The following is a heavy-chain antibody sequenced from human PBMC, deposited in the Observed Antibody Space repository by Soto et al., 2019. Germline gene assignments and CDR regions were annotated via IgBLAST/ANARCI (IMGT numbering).Heavy chain of an antibody. J-gene: IGHJ4*02. CDR3: ASAAVTGTAGLDF. V-gene: IGHV1-2*02. CDR1: GYTFSGFY. CDR2: INPNSGGT. D-gene: IGHD6-19*01. Sequence: ASVKVSCKASGYTFSGFYMHWVRQAPGQGLEWMGWINPNSGGTKSAERFQGRVTMTRDTSISTAYMELSRLTSDDTAVYYCASAAVTGTAGLDFWGQGTQVTVSS.